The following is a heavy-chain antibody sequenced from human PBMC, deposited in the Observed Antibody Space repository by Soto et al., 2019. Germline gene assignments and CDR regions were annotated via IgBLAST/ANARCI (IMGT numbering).Heavy chain of an antibody. Sequence: EVQLLESGGGLARPGGSLRLSCAASGFTFSSYAMTWVRRPPGKGLEWASGFITDGGRTYYAASVKGRFSISRDNSKNTMSLELNSLRAEDTAIYYCAKTGGYMYDAFDIWGQGTRVTVSS. CDR3: AKTGGYMYDAFDI. J-gene: IGHJ3*02. V-gene: IGHV3-23*01. CDR2: FITDGGRT. CDR1: GFTFSSYA. D-gene: IGHD5-12*01.